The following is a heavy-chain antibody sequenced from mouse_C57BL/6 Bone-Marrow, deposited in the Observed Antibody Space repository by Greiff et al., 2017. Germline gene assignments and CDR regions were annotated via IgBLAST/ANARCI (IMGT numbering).Heavy chain of an antibody. CDR1: GYAFTNYL. V-gene: IGHV1-54*01. Sequence: VKLQQSGAELVRPGTSVKVSCKASGYAFTNYLIEWVKQRPGQGLEWIGVINPGSGGTNYNEKFKGKATLTEDKSSSTAYMQLSSLTSEDSAVYFCASPYYYGSSSWFAYWGQGTLVTVSA. CDR2: INPGSGGT. CDR3: ASPYYYGSSSWFAY. D-gene: IGHD1-1*01. J-gene: IGHJ3*01.